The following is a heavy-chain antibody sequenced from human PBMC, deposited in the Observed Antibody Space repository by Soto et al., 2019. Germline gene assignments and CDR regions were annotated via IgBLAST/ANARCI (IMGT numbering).Heavy chain of an antibody. Sequence: GSLRLSCAASGFTFSSYAMSWVRQAPGKGLEWVSAISGSGGSTYYADSVKGRFTISRDNSKNTLYLQMNSLRAEDTAVYYCAKPMSSGWYAYYFDYWGQGTLVTVSS. D-gene: IGHD6-19*01. CDR2: ISGSGGST. CDR1: GFTFSSYA. CDR3: AKPMSSGWYAYYFDY. J-gene: IGHJ4*02. V-gene: IGHV3-23*01.